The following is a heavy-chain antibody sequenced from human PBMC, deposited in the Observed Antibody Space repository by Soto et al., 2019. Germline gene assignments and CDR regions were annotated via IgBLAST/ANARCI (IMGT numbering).Heavy chain of an antibody. CDR1: GFNFRTYG. Sequence: PGGSLRISCAASGFNFRTYGMHWVRQDPGKGLEWVAVIWYNGRSQYYADSMKGRFTISRDNSKSTLYLQMNSLRAEDTAMYYCARGNRYNSGARDYWGQGTLVTVSS. CDR3: ARGNRYNSGARDY. D-gene: IGHD5-18*01. V-gene: IGHV3-33*03. J-gene: IGHJ4*02. CDR2: IWYNGRSQ.